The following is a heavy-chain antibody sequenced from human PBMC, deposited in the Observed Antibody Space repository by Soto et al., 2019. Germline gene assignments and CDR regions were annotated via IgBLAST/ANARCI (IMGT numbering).Heavy chain of an antibody. CDR2: IIPIFGTA. CDR3: ASLLRGYSGTGDY. J-gene: IGHJ4*02. D-gene: IGHD5-12*01. CDR1: GGTFSSYA. V-gene: IGHV1-69*12. Sequence: QVQLVQSGAEVKKPGSSVKVSCKASGGTFSSYAISWVRQAPGPGLEWMGGIIPIFGTAKYAQKFQGRVTITADESTSKAYMELSSLRSEDTAVYYCASLLRGYSGTGDYWGQGTLVTVSS.